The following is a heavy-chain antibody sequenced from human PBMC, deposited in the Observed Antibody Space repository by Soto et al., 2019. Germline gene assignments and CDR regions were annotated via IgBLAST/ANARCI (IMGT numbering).Heavy chain of an antibody. CDR3: ARGHPTPVEYCTNGVCYSPFDY. CDR2: ISAYNGNT. J-gene: IGHJ4*02. CDR1: GYTFTSYG. D-gene: IGHD2-8*01. V-gene: IGHV1-18*01. Sequence: QVQLVQSGAEVKKPGASVKVSCKASGYTFTSYGISWVRQAPGQGLEWMGWISAYNGNTNYAQKLQGRVTMTTDTSTSTAYMELRSLRSDDTAVYYCARGHPTPVEYCTNGVCYSPFDYWGQGTLVTVSS.